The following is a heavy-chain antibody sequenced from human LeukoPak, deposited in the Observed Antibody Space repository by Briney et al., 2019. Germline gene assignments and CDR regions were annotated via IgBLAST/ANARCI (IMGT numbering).Heavy chain of an antibody. CDR2: INPNSGAT. J-gene: IGHJ4*02. Sequence: EASVMVSCKASGYTFADHFIHWVRQAPGQGLEWMGWINPNSGATNYAQNFQGRVTMTSDTSITTAYMELTSLTFNDTAVYYCAREGWEPNFDQWGQGTLVTVSS. CDR3: AREGWEPNFDQ. D-gene: IGHD1-26*01. V-gene: IGHV1-2*02. CDR1: GYTFADHF.